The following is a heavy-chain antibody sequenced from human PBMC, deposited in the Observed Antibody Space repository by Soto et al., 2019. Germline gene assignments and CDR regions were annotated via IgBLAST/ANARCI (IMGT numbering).Heavy chain of an antibody. J-gene: IGHJ4*02. CDR3: AKWGSSSWFKNYFGY. V-gene: IGHV3-23*01. D-gene: IGHD6-13*01. CDR2: ISGSGGST. CDR1: GFTFSSYA. Sequence: EVQLLESGGGLVQPGGSLRLSCAASGFTFSSYAMSWVRQAPGKGLEWVSDISGSGGSTYYADSVKGRLTIPRDNSKNTLYLQMNSLRAEDTAVYYCAKWGSSSWFKNYFGYWGQGSLVTVSS.